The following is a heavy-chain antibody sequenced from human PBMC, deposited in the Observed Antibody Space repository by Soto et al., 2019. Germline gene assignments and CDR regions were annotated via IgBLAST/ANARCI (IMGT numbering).Heavy chain of an antibody. Sequence: QITLKESGPTLVKPTQTLTLTCTFSGFSFTTDGMGVGWIRQPPGKALEWLALIYWDDDKRYSPSLKSRLTIAKDAARTQVVLTLTHMDPADTATYCCAHLYWAASGTRYYFDYWGQGTLVTVSS. D-gene: IGHD6-13*01. CDR3: AHLYWAASGTRYYFDY. CDR2: IYWDDDK. CDR1: GFSFTTDGMG. J-gene: IGHJ4*02. V-gene: IGHV2-5*02.